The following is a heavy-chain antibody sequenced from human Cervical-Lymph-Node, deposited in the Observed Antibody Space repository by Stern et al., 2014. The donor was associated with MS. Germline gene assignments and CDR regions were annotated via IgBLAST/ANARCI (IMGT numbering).Heavy chain of an antibody. D-gene: IGHD2-8*01. CDR1: GFTFSSYG. CDR3: ARDYEDTSMLFDH. V-gene: IGHV3-30*03. J-gene: IGHJ4*02. Sequence: VQLVESGGAVVQPGRSLRLSCAASGFTFSSYGMPWVPPAPGKGLEWVTVISYDGNHKYYAASVKGRFTISRDNSKNTLHLQMNSVTPDDTAIYYCARDYEDTSMLFDHWGQGTLVTVSS. CDR2: ISYDGNHK.